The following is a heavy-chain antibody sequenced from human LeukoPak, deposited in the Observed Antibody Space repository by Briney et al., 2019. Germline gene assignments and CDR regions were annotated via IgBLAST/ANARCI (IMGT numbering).Heavy chain of an antibody. V-gene: IGHV3-21*01. Sequence: PGGSLRLSCAASGFTFSSYSMNWVRQAPGKGLEWVSSISSSSSYIYYADSVKGRFTISRDNAKNSLYLQMNSLRAEDTAVYYCARGSSGWSAGYYYGMDVWAKGPRSPSP. CDR2: ISSSSSYI. CDR1: GFTFSSYS. J-gene: IGHJ6*02. D-gene: IGHD6-19*01. CDR3: ARGSSGWSAGYYYGMDV.